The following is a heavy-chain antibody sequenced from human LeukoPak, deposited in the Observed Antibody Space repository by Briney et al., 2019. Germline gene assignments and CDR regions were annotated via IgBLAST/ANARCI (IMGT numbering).Heavy chain of an antibody. D-gene: IGHD1-14*01. CDR3: ARRHRALDY. J-gene: IGHJ4*02. CDR1: GGSISSYY. V-gene: IGHV4-59*01. CDR2: IYYSGST. Sequence: SETLSLTCTVSGGSISSYYWSWIRQPAGKGLEWIGYIYYSGSTNYNPSLKGRVTISVGTSKNQFSLKLSSVTAADTAVYYCARRHRALDYWGQGTLVTVSS.